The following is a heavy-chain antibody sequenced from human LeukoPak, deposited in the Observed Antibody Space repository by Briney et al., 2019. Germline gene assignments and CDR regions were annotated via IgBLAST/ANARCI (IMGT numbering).Heavy chain of an antibody. Sequence: GASVRVSCKASGYTFTGYYMHWVRQAPGQGLEWMGWINPNSGGTNYAQKFQGRVTMTRDTSISTAYMELSRLRSDDTAVYYCARGEICGVVQSFDYWGQGTLVTVSP. CDR3: ARGEICGVVQSFDY. J-gene: IGHJ4*02. D-gene: IGHD3-3*01. CDR2: INPNSGGT. CDR1: GYTFTGYY. V-gene: IGHV1-2*02.